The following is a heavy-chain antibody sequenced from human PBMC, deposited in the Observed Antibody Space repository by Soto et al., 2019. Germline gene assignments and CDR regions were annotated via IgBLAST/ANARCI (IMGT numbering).Heavy chain of an antibody. CDR3: ASSSGDLDVYGMDI. D-gene: IGHD3-10*01. V-gene: IGHV3-23*01. J-gene: IGHJ6*02. CDR2: VTGGGHTT. CDR1: GFTFSRYA. Sequence: EAQLLESGGGLVQLGGSLRLSCAASGFTFSRYAMSWVRQAPGKGLEWVSTVTGGGHTTYNADSVNGRFTISRDNSKNTLYLQMNNLRAEDTAIYYCASSSGDLDVYGMDIWGPGTTVTVSS.